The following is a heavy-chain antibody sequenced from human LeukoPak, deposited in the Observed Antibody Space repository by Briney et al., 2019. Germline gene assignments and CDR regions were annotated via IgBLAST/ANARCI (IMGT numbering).Heavy chain of an antibody. V-gene: IGHV3-73*01. CDR2: IRSKANSYAT. CDR3: TRAPRYRGTVTSCYFDY. J-gene: IGHJ4*02. Sequence: TGGSLKLSCAASGFTFSGSAMHWVRQASGKGLEWVGRIRSKANSYATAYAASVKGRFTISRDDSKSIVYLQMNSLKTEDTAVYYCTRAPRYRGTVTSCYFDYWGQETLVTVSS. CDR1: GFTFSGSA. D-gene: IGHD2-2*01.